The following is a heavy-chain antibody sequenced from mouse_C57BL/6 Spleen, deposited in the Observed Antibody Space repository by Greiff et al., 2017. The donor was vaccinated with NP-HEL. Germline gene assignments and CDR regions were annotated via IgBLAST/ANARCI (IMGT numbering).Heavy chain of an antibody. CDR2: INPSTGGT. Sequence: VQLQQSGPELVKPGASVKISCKASGYSFTGYYMNWVKQSPEKSLEWIGEINPSTGGTTYNQKFKAKATLTVDKSSSTAYMQLKSLTSEDSAVYYCARSYYDYYYFDYWGQGTTLTVSS. D-gene: IGHD2-4*01. J-gene: IGHJ2*01. CDR3: ARSYYDYYYFDY. CDR1: GYSFTGYY. V-gene: IGHV1-42*01.